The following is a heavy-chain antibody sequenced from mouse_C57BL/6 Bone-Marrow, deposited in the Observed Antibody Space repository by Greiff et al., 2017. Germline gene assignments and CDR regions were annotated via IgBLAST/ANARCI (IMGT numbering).Heavy chain of an antibody. CDR2: INPSSGYT. CDR1: GYTFTSYT. J-gene: IGHJ4*01. V-gene: IGHV1-4*01. CDR3: ARRIYYDYDVWAMDY. Sequence: QVQLQQSGAELARPGASVKMSCKASGYTFTSYTMHWVKQRPGQGLEWIGYINPSSGYTKYNQKFKDKATLTADKSSSTAYMQLSSLTSEDSAVYYCARRIYYDYDVWAMDYWGQGTSVTVSS. D-gene: IGHD2-4*01.